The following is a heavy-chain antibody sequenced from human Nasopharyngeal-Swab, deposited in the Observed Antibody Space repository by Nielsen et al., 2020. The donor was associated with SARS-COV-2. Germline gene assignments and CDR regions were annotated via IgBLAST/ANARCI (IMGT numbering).Heavy chain of an antibody. J-gene: IGHJ6*02. CDR3: ARDWMIAVAGYYYYYGMDV. CDR2: IYTSGST. CDR1: GGSISSGSYY. V-gene: IGHV4-61*02. D-gene: IGHD6-19*01. Sequence: SETLSLTCTVSGGSISSGSYYWSWIRKPAGKGLEWIGRIYTSGSTNYNPSLKSRVTISVDTSKNQFSLKLSSVTAADTAVYYCARDWMIAVAGYYYYYGMDVWGQGTTVTVSS.